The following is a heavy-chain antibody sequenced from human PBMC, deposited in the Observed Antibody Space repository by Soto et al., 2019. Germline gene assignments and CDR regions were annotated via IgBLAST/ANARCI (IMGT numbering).Heavy chain of an antibody. D-gene: IGHD2-2*01. V-gene: IGHV3-33*01. CDR2: IWYDGSNK. CDR3: AREDIVVVPAAYYYYGMDV. J-gene: IGHJ6*02. Sequence: GGSLRLSCAASGFTFSSYGMHWVRQAPGKGLEWVAVIWYDGSNKYYADSMKGRFTISRDNSKNTLYLQMNSLRAEDTAVYYCAREDIVVVPAAYYYYGMDVWGQGTTVTVSS. CDR1: GFTFSSYG.